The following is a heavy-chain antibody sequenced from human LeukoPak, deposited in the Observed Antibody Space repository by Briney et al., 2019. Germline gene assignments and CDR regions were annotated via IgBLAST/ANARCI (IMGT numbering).Heavy chain of an antibody. CDR3: ARDQYSYAHAAH. Sequence: GGSLRLSCAASGFTFSSYSMNWVRQAPGKGLEWVSSISSSSSYIYYADSVKGRFTISRDNAKNSLYLQMNSLRAEDTAVYYCARDQYSYAHAAHWGQGTLVTVSS. CDR2: ISSSSSYI. J-gene: IGHJ4*02. CDR1: GFTFSSYS. D-gene: IGHD5-18*01. V-gene: IGHV3-21*01.